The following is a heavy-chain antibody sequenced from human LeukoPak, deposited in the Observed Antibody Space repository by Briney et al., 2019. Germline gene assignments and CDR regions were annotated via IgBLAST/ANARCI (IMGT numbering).Heavy chain of an antibody. D-gene: IGHD5-18*01. CDR1: GGTFSSYV. J-gene: IGHJ4*02. V-gene: IGHV1-69*06. CDR3: ARVRVGYSYGYFDY. Sequence: SVKVSCKASGGTFSSYVISWVRQAPGQGLEWMGGIIPVFGTAKYAQNFQGRVTITADKSTSTAYMELSSLRSEDTAVYYCARVRVGYSYGYFDYWGQGTLVTVSS. CDR2: IIPVFGTA.